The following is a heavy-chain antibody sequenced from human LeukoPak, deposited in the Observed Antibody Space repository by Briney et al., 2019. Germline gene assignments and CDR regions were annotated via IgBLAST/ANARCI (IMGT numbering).Heavy chain of an antibody. CDR2: IYSGGST. J-gene: IGHJ4*02. V-gene: IGHV3-53*01. CDR3: ARDPEYSGYEVYFDY. CDR1: GFTFSSNY. Sequence: GGSLRLSCAASGFTFSSNYMSWVRQAPGKGLEWVSVIYSGGSTYYADSVTGRFTISRDNSKNTLYLQMNSLRAEDTAVYYCARDPEYSGYEVYFDYWGQGTLVTVSS. D-gene: IGHD5-12*01.